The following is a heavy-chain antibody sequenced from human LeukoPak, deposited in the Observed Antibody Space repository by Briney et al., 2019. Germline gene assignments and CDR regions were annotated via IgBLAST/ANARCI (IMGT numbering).Heavy chain of an antibody. CDR2: INPYNGDT. CDR1: GYTFTDYY. CDR3: ARAPYCDSSSCYTGNNWFDP. Sequence: ASVKVSCKTSGYTFTDYYTHWVRQAPGQGLEWMGWINPYNGDTNYAQRFHGRVTMTRDTSINTAYMGLSRLTSDDTAVYYCARAPYCDSSSCYTGNNWFDPWGQGTLVTVSS. J-gene: IGHJ5*02. D-gene: IGHD2-2*02. V-gene: IGHV1-2*02.